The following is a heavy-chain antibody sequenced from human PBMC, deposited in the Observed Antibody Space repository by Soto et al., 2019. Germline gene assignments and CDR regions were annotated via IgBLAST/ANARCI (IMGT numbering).Heavy chain of an antibody. CDR3: AKDLYSNYGDAFDI. CDR2: ISWNSDNI. D-gene: IGHD4-4*01. J-gene: IGHJ3*02. CDR1: GFTFNDYY. Sequence: PGGSLRLSCTASGFTFNDYYMNYFRQAPGKGLEWVSGISWNSDNIVYADSVKGRFTISRDNAKNSLYLQMNSLRAEDTALYYCAKDLYSNYGDAFDIWGQGTMVTVSS. V-gene: IGHV3-9*01.